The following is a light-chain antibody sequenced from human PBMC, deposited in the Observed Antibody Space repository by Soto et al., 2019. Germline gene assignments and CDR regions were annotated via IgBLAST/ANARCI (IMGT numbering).Light chain of an antibody. V-gene: IGLV2-14*01. CDR1: SSDVGGYNY. CDR2: DVS. CDR3: SSYTSSSTPYV. J-gene: IGLJ1*01. Sequence: QSVLTQPASGSGSPGQSITIFCTGTSSDVGGYNYVSWYQQHPGKAPKLMIYDVSNRPSGVSNRFSGSKSGNTASLTISGLQAEDEADYYCSSYTSSSTPYVFGTGTKVTVL.